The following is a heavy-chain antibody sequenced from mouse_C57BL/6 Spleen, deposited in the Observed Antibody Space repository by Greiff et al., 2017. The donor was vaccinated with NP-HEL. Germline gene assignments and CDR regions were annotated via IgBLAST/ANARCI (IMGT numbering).Heavy chain of an antibody. D-gene: IGHD2-5*01. Sequence: QVQLQQSDAELVKPGASVKISCKVSGYTFTDHTIHWMKQRPEQGLEWIGYIYPRDGSTKYNEKFKGKATLTADKSPSTAYMQLNSLTSEDSAVYFCARDGDYYSNYGPPKTGIDYWGQGTTLTVSS. CDR1: GYTFTDHT. CDR3: ARDGDYYSNYGPPKTGIDY. J-gene: IGHJ2*01. V-gene: IGHV1-78*01. CDR2: IYPRDGST.